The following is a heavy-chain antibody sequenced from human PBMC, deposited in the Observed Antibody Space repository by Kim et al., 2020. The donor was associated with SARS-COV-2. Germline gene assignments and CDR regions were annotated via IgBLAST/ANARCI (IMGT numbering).Heavy chain of an antibody. Sequence: SVKVSCKASGGTFSSYAISWVRQAPGQGLEWMGGIIPIFGTANYAQKFQGRVTITADESTSTAYMELSSLRSEDTAVYYWARALGRTYYYYGMDVWGQGTTVPVSS. CDR2: IIPIFGTA. V-gene: IGHV1-69*13. CDR3: ARALGRTYYYYGMDV. J-gene: IGHJ6*02. CDR1: GGTFSSYA. D-gene: IGHD7-27*01.